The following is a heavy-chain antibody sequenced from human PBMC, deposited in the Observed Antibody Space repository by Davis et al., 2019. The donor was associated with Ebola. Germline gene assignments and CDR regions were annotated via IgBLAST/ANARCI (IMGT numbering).Heavy chain of an antibody. Sequence: GGSLRLSCVGSGFTFDDYAMHWVRQVPGKCLDWVSSISWNSDSVGYVDSVKGRFTISKDNAKNTLYLQMNGLRADDTAMYYCAKDSLRYSAAYGGWLDPWGQGTLVIVSS. V-gene: IGHV3-9*01. CDR2: ISWNSDSV. J-gene: IGHJ5*02. CDR3: AKDSLRYSAAYGGWLDP. CDR1: GFTFDDYA. D-gene: IGHD5-12*01.